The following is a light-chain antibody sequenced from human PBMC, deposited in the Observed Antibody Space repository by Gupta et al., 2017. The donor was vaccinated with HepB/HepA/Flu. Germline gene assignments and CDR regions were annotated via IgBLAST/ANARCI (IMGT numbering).Light chain of an antibody. Sequence: QSALTQPASVSGSPGQSITISCTGTSSDVGGYNYVSWYQQHPGKAPKLMIYDVSNRPSGVSNRFAGSKSGNTASLTISGLQAEDEADYYGSSYTSSSTLVVFGGGTKLNVL. CDR1: SSDVGGYNY. J-gene: IGLJ2*01. V-gene: IGLV2-14*01. CDR2: DVS. CDR3: SSYTSSSTLVV.